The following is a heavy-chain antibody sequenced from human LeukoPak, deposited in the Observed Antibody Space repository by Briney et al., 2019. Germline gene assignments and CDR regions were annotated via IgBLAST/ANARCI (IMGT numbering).Heavy chain of an antibody. V-gene: IGHV3-21*01. D-gene: IGHD2-2*01. CDR2: ISSSSSYI. J-gene: IGHJ4*02. CDR3: ARVYCSSTSCSGFDY. CDR1: GFTFSSYS. Sequence: GGSLRLSCAASGFTFSSYSMNWVRQAPGKGLEWVSSISSSSSYIYYAASVKGRFTISRDNAKNSLYLQMNSLRAEDTAVYYCARVYCSSTSCSGFDYWGQGTLVTVSS.